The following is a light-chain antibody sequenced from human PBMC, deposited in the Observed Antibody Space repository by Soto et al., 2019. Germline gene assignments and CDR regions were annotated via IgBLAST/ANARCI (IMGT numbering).Light chain of an antibody. J-gene: IGKJ1*01. CDR3: QQYNNWPRT. V-gene: IGKV3-15*01. CDR1: QSVSIL. Sequence: EIVMTQSPSALSPSLXVRAPLSCMARQSVSILLAWYQQKPGQAPRLLIHGATTRATGIPARFSGSGSGTEFTLTISSLQSEDFAVYYCQQYNNWPRTFGQGTKV. CDR2: GAT.